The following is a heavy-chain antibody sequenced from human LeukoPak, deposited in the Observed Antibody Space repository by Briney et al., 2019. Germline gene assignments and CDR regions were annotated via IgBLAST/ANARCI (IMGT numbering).Heavy chain of an antibody. CDR1: GFTFSSYA. J-gene: IGHJ6*02. V-gene: IGHV3-30*04. D-gene: IGHD6-13*01. Sequence: GGSLRLSCAASGFTFSSYAMHWVRQAPGKGLEGVAVISYDGSNKYYADSVKGRFTISRDNSKNTLYLQMNSLRAEDTAVYYCARGSSSWPHYYYYGMDVWGQGTTVTVSS. CDR3: ARGSSSWPHYYYYGMDV. CDR2: ISYDGSNK.